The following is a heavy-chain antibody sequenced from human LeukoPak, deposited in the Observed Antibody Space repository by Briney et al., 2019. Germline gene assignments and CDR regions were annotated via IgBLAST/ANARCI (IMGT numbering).Heavy chain of an antibody. Sequence: SETLSLTCSVSGGSVSSSSFYWGWIRQPPGKGLEWIGSIYYSGNTYYNPSLKSRVTISVVTSKNQSSLRLSSVTAADTAVYYCARHEYDFWSAFDYWGQGTLVTVSS. CDR1: GGSVSSSSFY. J-gene: IGHJ4*02. V-gene: IGHV4-39*01. CDR3: ARHEYDFWSAFDY. D-gene: IGHD3-3*01. CDR2: IYYSGNT.